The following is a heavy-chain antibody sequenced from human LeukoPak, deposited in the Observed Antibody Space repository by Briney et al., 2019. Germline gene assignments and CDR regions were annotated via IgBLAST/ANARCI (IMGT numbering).Heavy chain of an antibody. D-gene: IGHD4-17*01. V-gene: IGHV4-39*07. CDR2: IYYSGST. CDR3: ARGSGDLWYFDY. J-gene: IGHJ4*02. Sequence: KPSETLSLTCTVSGGSISSSGYYWGWIRQPPGKGLEWIGSIYYSGSTYYNPSLKSRVTISVDTSKNQFSLKLSSVTAADTAVYYCARGSGDLWYFDYWGQGTLVTVSS. CDR1: GGSISSSGYY.